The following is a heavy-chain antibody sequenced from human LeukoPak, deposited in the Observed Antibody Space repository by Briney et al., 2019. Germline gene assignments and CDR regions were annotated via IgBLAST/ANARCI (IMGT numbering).Heavy chain of an antibody. CDR2: ISYDGSNK. CDR3: ASSKRGTYRFDAYDI. D-gene: IGHD3-16*02. Sequence: GRSLRLSCAASGFTFSSYGMHWVRQAPGKGLEWVAVISYDGSNKYYADSVKGRFTISRDNSKNTLYLQMNSLRVEDTAVYYCASSKRGTYRFDAYDIWGQGTMVTVSS. CDR1: GFTFSSYG. V-gene: IGHV3-30*03. J-gene: IGHJ3*02.